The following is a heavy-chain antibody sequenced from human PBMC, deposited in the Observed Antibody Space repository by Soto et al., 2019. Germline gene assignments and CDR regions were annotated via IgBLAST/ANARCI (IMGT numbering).Heavy chain of an antibody. J-gene: IGHJ4*02. CDR1: GGTLSNDI. V-gene: IGHV1-18*01. CDR2: INPSDGNR. D-gene: IGHD3-22*01. Sequence: SVKISCTTSGGTLSNDIITWVRQATGQGLEWMGWINPSDGNRNFAQKFEDRVTMTTATSTNTVFLELRSLKSDDTAIYYCARDRLRGYDSSGFYSWGQGTMVTVSS. CDR3: ARDRLRGYDSSGFYS.